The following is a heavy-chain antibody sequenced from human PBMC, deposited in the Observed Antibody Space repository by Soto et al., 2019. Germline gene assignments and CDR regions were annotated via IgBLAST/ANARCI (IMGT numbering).Heavy chain of an antibody. CDR1: GFSLSTSGVG. Sequence: SGPTLVNPTQTLTLTCTFSGFSLSTSGVGVGWICQPPGKALEWLALIYWDDDKRYSPSLKSRLTITKDTSKNQVVLTMTNMDPVDTATYYCAHLVLRFLEWLPTFDYWGQGTLVTVSS. D-gene: IGHD3-3*01. CDR2: IYWDDDK. J-gene: IGHJ4*02. V-gene: IGHV2-5*02. CDR3: AHLVLRFLEWLPTFDY.